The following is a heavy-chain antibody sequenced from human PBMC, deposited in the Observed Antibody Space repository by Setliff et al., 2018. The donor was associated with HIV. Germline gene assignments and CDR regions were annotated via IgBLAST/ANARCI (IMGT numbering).Heavy chain of an antibody. J-gene: IGHJ6*02. CDR1: GYSFTSYG. Sequence: ASVKVSCKASGYSFTSYGIGWVRRAPGQGLEWIGWISPYSRITNYAPKFRDRVTMTTETSTNTAYLEVRSLSSDDTAVYYCARGRNYNSGMDVWGQGTTVTVSS. D-gene: IGHD3-10*01. CDR3: ARGRNYNSGMDV. V-gene: IGHV1-18*01. CDR2: ISPYSRIT.